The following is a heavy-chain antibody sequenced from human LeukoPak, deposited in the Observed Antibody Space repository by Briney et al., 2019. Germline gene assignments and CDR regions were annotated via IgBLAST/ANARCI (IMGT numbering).Heavy chain of an antibody. Sequence: SEALSLTCAVSGYSISSGYYWGWIRQPPRKGLEWIGSIYHSGSTYYNPSLKSRVTISVDTSKNQFSLKLSSVTAADTAVYYCARGYCSGGSCYHIKGAFDIWGQGTMVTVSS. J-gene: IGHJ3*02. CDR3: ARGYCSGGSCYHIKGAFDI. V-gene: IGHV4-38-2*01. CDR2: IYHSGST. D-gene: IGHD2-15*01. CDR1: GYSISSGYY.